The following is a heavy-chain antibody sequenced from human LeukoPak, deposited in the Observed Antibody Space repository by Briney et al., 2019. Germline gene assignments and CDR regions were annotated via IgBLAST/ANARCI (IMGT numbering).Heavy chain of an antibody. CDR2: ITYTGLT. CDR3: ARVVLTSDWAFDI. J-gene: IGHJ3*02. CDR1: GGAISTYY. D-gene: IGHD2-21*02. V-gene: IGHV4-59*01. Sequence: PSETLSLTWAVSGGAISTYYWSWIPQSPGKGLEWIGYITYTGLTNYSPSLKSRVAISVDTSKDQFSLKLISVTAADTAVYYCARVVLTSDWAFDIWGQGAMFTVSS.